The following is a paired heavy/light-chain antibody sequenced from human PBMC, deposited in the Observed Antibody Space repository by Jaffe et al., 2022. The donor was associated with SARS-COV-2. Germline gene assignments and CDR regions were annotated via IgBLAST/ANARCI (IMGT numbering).Light chain of an antibody. Sequence: EIVLTQSPGTLSLSPGERATLSCRASQSVSSSYLAWYQQKPGQAPRLLIYGAFSRATGIPDRFSGSGSGTDFTLTISRLEPEDFAVYYCQQYGSSPPGVTFGGGTKVEIK. CDR2: GAF. CDR3: QQYGSSPPGVT. CDR1: QSVSSSY. J-gene: IGKJ4*01. V-gene: IGKV3-20*01.
Heavy chain of an antibody. CDR3: ARHSPVSTKTYFDY. CDR2: IYYSGST. D-gene: IGHD6-13*01. V-gene: IGHV4-59*08. Sequence: QVQLQESGPGLVKPSETLSLICTVSAGSISSYYWSWIRQPPGKGLEWIGYIYYSGSTHYNPSLKSRVTISVDTSKNQFSLKLTSVTAADTAVYYCARHSPVSTKTYFDYWGQGTLVTVSS. J-gene: IGHJ4*02. CDR1: AGSISSYY.